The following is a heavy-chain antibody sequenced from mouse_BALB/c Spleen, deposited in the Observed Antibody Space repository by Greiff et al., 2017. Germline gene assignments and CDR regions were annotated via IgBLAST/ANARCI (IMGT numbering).Heavy chain of an antibody. J-gene: IGHJ4*01. D-gene: IGHD4-1*01. CDR1: GFTFSSYA. CDR3: ARELVYYAMDY. V-gene: IGHV5-9-4*01. CDR2: ISSGGSYT. Sequence: EVQGVESGGGLVKPGGSLKLSCAASGFTFSSYAMSWVRQSPEKRLEWVAEISSGGSYTYYPDTVTGRFTISRDNAKNTLYLEMSSLRSEDTAMYYCARELVYYAMDYWGQGTSVTVSS.